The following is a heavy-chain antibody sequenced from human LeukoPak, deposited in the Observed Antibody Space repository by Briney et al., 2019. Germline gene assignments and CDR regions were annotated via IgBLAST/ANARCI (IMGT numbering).Heavy chain of an antibody. Sequence: SETLSLTCTVSGGSISSGGYYWSWIRQHPGKGLEWIVYIYYSGSTYYNPSLKSRVTISVDTSKNQFSLKLSSVTAADTAVYYCARGSIAAAGNWFDPWGQGTLVTVSS. CDR3: ARGSIAAAGNWFDP. CDR2: IYYSGST. V-gene: IGHV4-31*03. J-gene: IGHJ5*02. D-gene: IGHD6-13*01. CDR1: GGSISSGGYY.